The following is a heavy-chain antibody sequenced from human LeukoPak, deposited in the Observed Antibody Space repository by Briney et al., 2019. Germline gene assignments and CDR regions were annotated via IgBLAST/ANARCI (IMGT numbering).Heavy chain of an antibody. J-gene: IGHJ6*04. CDR3: AREEYSSGFLYGMDV. CDR2: IYYSGST. CDR1: GGSISSGGYY. V-gene: IGHV4-31*03. Sequence: PSETLSLTCTVSGGSISSGGYYWSWIRQHPGKGLEWIGYIYYSGSTYYNPSLKSRVTISVDTSKNQFSLKLSSVTAADTAVYYCAREEYSSGFLYGMDVWGKGTTVTV. D-gene: IGHD6-19*01.